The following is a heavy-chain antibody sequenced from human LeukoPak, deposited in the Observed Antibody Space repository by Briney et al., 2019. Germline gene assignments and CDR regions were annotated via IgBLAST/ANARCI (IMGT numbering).Heavy chain of an antibody. CDR1: GFTFSSSS. CDR3: TRGSDGGFDI. D-gene: IGHD4-23*01. Sequence: PGGSLRLSCAASGFTFSSSSMDWVRQAPGEGLVWVSRIKSDGRNTFYAHSVKGRFTISRDNAKSTLYLQMSSLRAEDTAVYYCTRGSDGGFDIWGQGTMVTVSS. J-gene: IGHJ3*02. CDR2: IKSDGRNT. V-gene: IGHV3-74*01.